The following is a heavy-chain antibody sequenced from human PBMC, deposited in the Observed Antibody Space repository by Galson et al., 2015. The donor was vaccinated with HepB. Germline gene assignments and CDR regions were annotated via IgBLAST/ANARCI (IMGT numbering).Heavy chain of an antibody. D-gene: IGHD1-20*01. Sequence: SVKVSCKASGDTLSSYTISWVRQAPGQGLEWMGRIIPILGIPNYAQRFQGRVTIAADKSTSTAYLELSSLRSEDTAVYYCARLTGATDYWGQGTPVTVSS. J-gene: IGHJ4*02. CDR2: IIPILGIP. CDR1: GDTLSSYT. V-gene: IGHV1-69*02. CDR3: ARLTGATDY.